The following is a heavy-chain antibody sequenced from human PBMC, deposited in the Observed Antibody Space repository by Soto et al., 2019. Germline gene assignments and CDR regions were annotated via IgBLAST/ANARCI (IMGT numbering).Heavy chain of an antibody. CDR2: INQSGST. Sequence: QVHLEQWGAGLLKPSETLSLTCAVYGGSFSGYYYTWIRQPPGKGLEWIGEINQSGSTNYNPSLKSRVTISVDTSKNQFSLKLSSVTAADTAVYYCARARYDYVWGSYRYPIDNWFDPWGQGTLVTVSS. CDR3: ARARYDYVWGSYRYPIDNWFDP. CDR1: GGSFSGYY. V-gene: IGHV4-34*01. J-gene: IGHJ5*02. D-gene: IGHD3-16*02.